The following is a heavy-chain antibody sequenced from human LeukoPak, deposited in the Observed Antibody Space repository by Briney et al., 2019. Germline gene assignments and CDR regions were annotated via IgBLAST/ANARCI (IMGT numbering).Heavy chain of an antibody. CDR3: ARGGIAAAGKNQF. CDR2: ISSSSSYI. D-gene: IGHD6-13*01. Sequence: GGSLRLSCAASGFTFSSYSMNWVRQAPGKGLEWASSISSSSSYIYYADSVKGRFTISRDNAKNSLYLQMNGLRAEDTAVYYCARGGIAAAGKNQFWGQGTLVTVSS. CDR1: GFTFSSYS. J-gene: IGHJ4*02. V-gene: IGHV3-21*01.